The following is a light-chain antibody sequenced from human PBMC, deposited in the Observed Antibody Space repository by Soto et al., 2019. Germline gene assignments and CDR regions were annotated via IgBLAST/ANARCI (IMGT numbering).Light chain of an antibody. CDR2: EVS. CDR1: SNDVGGYNY. Sequence: QSALTQPASVSGSPGQSITISCTGTSNDVGGYNYVSWYQQHPGKAPKLMIYEVSNRPSGVSNRFSGSKSGNTASLTISGLQADDEDDYYCSSYTGSSTPPYVLGTGTKLTVL. V-gene: IGLV2-14*01. CDR3: SSYTGSSTPPYV. J-gene: IGLJ1*01.